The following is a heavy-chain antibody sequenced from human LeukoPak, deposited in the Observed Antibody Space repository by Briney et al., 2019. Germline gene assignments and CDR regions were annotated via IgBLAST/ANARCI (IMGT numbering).Heavy chain of an antibody. CDR1: GFTFSSYW. CDR2: IKQDGSEK. J-gene: IGHJ4*02. V-gene: IGHV3-7*01. CDR3: ASLYSSSPRRYFDY. Sequence: PGGSLRLSCAASGFTFSSYWMIWVRQAPGKGLEWVANIKQDGSEKYYVDSVKGRFTISRDNAKNSVYLQMNSLRVEDTAVYYCASLYSSSPRRYFDYWGQGTLVTVSS. D-gene: IGHD6-6*01.